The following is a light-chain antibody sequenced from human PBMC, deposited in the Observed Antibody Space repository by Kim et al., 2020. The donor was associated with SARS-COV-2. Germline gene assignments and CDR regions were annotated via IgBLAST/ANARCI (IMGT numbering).Light chain of an antibody. Sequence: VPLGQTVRITCQGDSLRSYYASWYQQKPGQAPLLVIYGKNNRPSGIPDRFSGSTSGDTASLTITGAQAEDEADYYCNSRDSSGNHPFGGGTQLTVL. CDR2: GKN. J-gene: IGLJ2*01. CDR1: SLRSYY. CDR3: NSRDSSGNHP. V-gene: IGLV3-19*01.